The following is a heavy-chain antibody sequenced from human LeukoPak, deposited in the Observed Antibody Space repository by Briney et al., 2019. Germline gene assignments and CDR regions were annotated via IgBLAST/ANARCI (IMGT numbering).Heavy chain of an antibody. Sequence: SETLSLTCTVPGASISGYYWNWIRQPAGKGLEWVGRIYSNEDTYYNPSLNSRLTMSLDTSKNQFSLKLRSVSAADAAVYFCARGSSGSTRRYYFDYWGQGALVTVSS. CDR1: GASISGYY. CDR2: IYSNEDT. CDR3: ARGSSGSTRRYYFDY. D-gene: IGHD3-22*01. V-gene: IGHV4-4*07. J-gene: IGHJ4*02.